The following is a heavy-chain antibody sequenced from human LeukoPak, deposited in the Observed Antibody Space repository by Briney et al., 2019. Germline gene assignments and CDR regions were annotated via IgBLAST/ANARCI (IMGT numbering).Heavy chain of an antibody. Sequence: ASVKVSCKASGGTFSSYAISWVRQAPGQGLEWMGGIIPIFGTANYAQKFQGRVTITTDESTSTAYMELSSLRSEDTAVYYCARNGPLRWSGYSVPWFDPWGQGTLVTVSS. CDR3: ARNGPLRWSGYSVPWFDP. D-gene: IGHD3-3*01. V-gene: IGHV1-69*05. J-gene: IGHJ5*02. CDR1: GGTFSSYA. CDR2: IIPIFGTA.